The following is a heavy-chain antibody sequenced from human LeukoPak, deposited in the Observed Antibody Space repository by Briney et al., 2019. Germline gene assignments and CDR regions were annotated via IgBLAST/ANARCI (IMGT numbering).Heavy chain of an antibody. Sequence: GSLRLSCAASGFTFSDYYMSWIRQPPGKGLEWIGEINHSGSTNYNPSLKSRVTISVDTSKNQFSLKLSSVTAADTAVYYCARGLNDSWTGENYWGQGTLVTVSS. CDR3: ARGLNDSWTGENY. CDR2: INHSGST. CDR1: GFTFSDYY. D-gene: IGHD3-3*01. V-gene: IGHV4-34*01. J-gene: IGHJ4*02.